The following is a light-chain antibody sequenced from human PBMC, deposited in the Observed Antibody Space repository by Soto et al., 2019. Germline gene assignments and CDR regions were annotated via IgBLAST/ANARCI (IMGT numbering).Light chain of an antibody. CDR1: QSVSSSY. V-gene: IGKV3-20*01. J-gene: IGKJ1*01. CDR3: QQYGNSLWT. CDR2: AAS. Sequence: IALTQHPAIHSGSSGERATLSCRDSQSVSSSYLAWFQQKPGQALRLLIDAASSGATGIPDRFSGSGSRTDLTLTISRLEPEDFAVYYCQQYGNSLWTFGQGS.